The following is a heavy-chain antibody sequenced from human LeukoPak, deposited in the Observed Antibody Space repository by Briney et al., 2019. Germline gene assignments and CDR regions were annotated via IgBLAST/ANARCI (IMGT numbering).Heavy chain of an antibody. CDR3: AKYIFGSDYFEY. D-gene: IGHD5-18*01. CDR1: GYSIGSGYY. CDR2: IYHSGST. J-gene: IGHJ4*02. V-gene: IGHV4-38-2*01. Sequence: SETLSLTCAVSGYSIGSGYYWGWIRQPPGKGLEWIGSIYHSGSTYYNPSLKSRVTISVDTSKNQFSLKLSSVTAADTAVYYCAKYIFGSDYFEYWGQGTLVTISS.